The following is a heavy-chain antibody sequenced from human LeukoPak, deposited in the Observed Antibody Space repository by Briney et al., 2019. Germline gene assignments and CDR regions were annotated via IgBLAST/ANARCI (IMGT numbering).Heavy chain of an antibody. Sequence: GGSLRLSCAASGFRFYNYAMNWVRQTPGKGLEWVSAISGSGGSTYYADSVKGRFTISRDNSKNTLYLQMNSLRAEDTAVYYCAKDLTDYDILTGPLAETDYWGQGTLVTVSS. V-gene: IGHV3-23*01. D-gene: IGHD3-9*01. CDR2: ISGSGGST. J-gene: IGHJ4*02. CDR3: AKDLTDYDILTGPLAETDY. CDR1: GFRFYNYA.